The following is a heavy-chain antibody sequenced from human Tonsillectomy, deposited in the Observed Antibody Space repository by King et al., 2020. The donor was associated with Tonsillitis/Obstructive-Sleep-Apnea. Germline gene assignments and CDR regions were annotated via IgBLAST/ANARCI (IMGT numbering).Heavy chain of an antibody. CDR3: ARDHHNLISVYFDY. Sequence: VQLVESGGGLVQPGGSLRLSCAASGFTFSSYSMNWVRQAPGKGLEWVSYISSSSTIYYADSVKGRFTISRDNAKNSLYLQMNSLRDEDTAVYYCARDHHNLISVYFDYWGQGTLVTVSS. D-gene: IGHD1-20*01. J-gene: IGHJ4*02. CDR1: GFTFSSYS. CDR2: ISSSSTI. V-gene: IGHV3-48*02.